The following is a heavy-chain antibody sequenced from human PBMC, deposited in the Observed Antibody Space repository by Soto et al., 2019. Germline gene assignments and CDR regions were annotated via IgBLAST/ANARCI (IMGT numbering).Heavy chain of an antibody. J-gene: IGHJ1*01. Sequence: SPKTLSLTSTVSGAFICSYYWTWLPPPPGKGLEWIGYIYYSGSTNYNPSLKSRVTISVDTSKNQFSLKLSSVTAADTAVYYCARGSYYDRSGMLFQHWGQGTLVTVS. CDR3: ARGSYYDRSGMLFQH. V-gene: IGHV4-59*01. D-gene: IGHD3-22*01. CDR1: GAFICSYY. CDR2: IYYSGST.